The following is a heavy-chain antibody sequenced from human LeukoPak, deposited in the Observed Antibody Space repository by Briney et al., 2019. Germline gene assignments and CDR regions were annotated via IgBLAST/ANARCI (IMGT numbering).Heavy chain of an antibody. CDR3: ARLGSSWQGTDAFDI. D-gene: IGHD2-15*01. Sequence: GGSLRLSCAASGFTFSSYSMNWVRQAPGKGLEWVSYISSSSSTIYYADSVKGRFTISRDNAKNSLYLQMNSLRAEDTAVYYCARLGSSWQGTDAFDIWGQGTMVTVSS. CDR1: GFTFSSYS. CDR2: ISSSSSTI. J-gene: IGHJ3*02. V-gene: IGHV3-48*01.